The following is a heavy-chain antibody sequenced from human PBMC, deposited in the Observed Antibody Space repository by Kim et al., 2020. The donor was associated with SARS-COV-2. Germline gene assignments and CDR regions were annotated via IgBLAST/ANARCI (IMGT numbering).Heavy chain of an antibody. CDR3: ARVDLYDYGDYFDY. V-gene: IGHV1-69*01. J-gene: IGHJ4*02. D-gene: IGHD4-17*01. Sequence: AQKFQGRVTITADESTSTAYMELSSLRSEDTAVYYCARVDLYDYGDYFDYWGQGTLVTVSS.